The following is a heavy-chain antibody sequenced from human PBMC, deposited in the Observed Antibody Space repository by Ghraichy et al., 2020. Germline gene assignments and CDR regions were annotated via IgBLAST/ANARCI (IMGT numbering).Heavy chain of an antibody. CDR1: GGSIYNYNYY. CDR2: IYNTGST. CDR3: ARHFNTIWGVAHGGSMDV. V-gene: IGHV4-39*01. D-gene: IGHD3-3*01. J-gene: IGHJ6*02. Sequence: LSLTCTVSGGSIYNYNYYWGWIRQPPGKGLEWIGSIYNTGSTYYNPSLKSRVTISVDTSDNQFSLKLRSVTAADTAVYYCARHFNTIWGVAHGGSMDVWGQGTTVTVSS.